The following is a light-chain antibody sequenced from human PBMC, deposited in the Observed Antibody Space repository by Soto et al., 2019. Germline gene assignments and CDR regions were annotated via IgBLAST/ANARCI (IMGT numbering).Light chain of an antibody. V-gene: IGKV1-8*01. Sequence: AIRMTQSPSSFSASTGDRVTITCRASQGISSYLAWYQQKPWKAPKLLIYAASTLQSGVPSRFSGSGSGTDFTLTISCLQSEDLATYYCQQYYSYPRTFGQGTQLEIK. J-gene: IGKJ2*01. CDR1: QGISSY. CDR3: QQYYSYPRT. CDR2: AAS.